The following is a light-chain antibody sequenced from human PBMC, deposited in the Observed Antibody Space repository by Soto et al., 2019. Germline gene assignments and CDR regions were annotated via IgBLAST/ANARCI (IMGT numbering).Light chain of an antibody. CDR1: QSVGTF. V-gene: IGKV3-20*01. J-gene: IGKJ5*01. CDR3: QQYGSSPIT. Sequence: EIVLTQSPATLSLSPGERSTLSCRASQSVGTFFAWYQQKPGQXPRXXIYDASNRATGIPARFSGSGSGTDLTLTISRLEPEDVEVYDGQQYGSSPITFGQGTRLEIK. CDR2: DAS.